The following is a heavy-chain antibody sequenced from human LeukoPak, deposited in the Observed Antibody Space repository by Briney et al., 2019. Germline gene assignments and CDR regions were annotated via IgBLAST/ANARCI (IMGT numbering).Heavy chain of an antibody. CDR1: GFTFSSYG. CDR3: AKDWAPYCGGDCYFNY. J-gene: IGHJ4*02. V-gene: IGHV3-30*02. D-gene: IGHD2-21*02. CDR2: IWYDGSNK. Sequence: GGSLRLSCAASGFTFSSYGMHWVRQAPGKGLEWVAVIWYDGSNKNYADSVKGRFTISRDSSKNTVYLQMNSLRVEDTAVYYCAKDWAPYCGGDCYFNYWGQGTLVTVSS.